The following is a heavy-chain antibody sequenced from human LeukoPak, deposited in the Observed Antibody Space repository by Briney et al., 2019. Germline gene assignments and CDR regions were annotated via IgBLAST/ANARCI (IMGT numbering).Heavy chain of an antibody. CDR3: AREDYSGYDFYDY. D-gene: IGHD5-12*01. J-gene: IGHJ4*02. V-gene: IGHV3-74*01. CDR1: GFTFSSYW. Sequence: PGGSLRLSCAASGFTFSSYWMHWVRQAPGKGLVWVSLINSDGSSRNYADSVKGRFTISRDNAKNTLYLHMNSLRVEDTAVYYCAREDYSGYDFYDYWGQGSLVTVSS. CDR2: INSDGSSR.